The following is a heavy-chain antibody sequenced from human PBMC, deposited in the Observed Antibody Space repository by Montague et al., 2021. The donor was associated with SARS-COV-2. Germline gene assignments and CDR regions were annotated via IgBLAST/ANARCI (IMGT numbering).Heavy chain of an antibody. CDR1: GGSIGTYY. D-gene: IGHD4-17*01. V-gene: IGHV4-59*01. J-gene: IGHJ6*02. CDR2: IYYTGST. Sequence: SETLSLTCTVSGGSIGTYYWNWIRQSPGKGLEWLGYIYYTGSTKYSPSLKSRVTISMDTSGDQLSLRLKSVTAADTAVYYCARDNYGDWGYYGLDVWGQGTTVIVSS. CDR3: ARDNYGDWGYYGLDV.